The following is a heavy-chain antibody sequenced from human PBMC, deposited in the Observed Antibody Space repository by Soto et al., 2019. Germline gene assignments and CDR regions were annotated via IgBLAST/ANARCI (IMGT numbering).Heavy chain of an antibody. CDR3: ARYKSNYYYGMDV. CDR2: INHSGST. Sequence: SETLSLTCAVYGGSFSGYYWSWIRKPPGKGLEWIGEINHSGSTNYNPSLKSRVTISVDTSKNQFSLKLSSVTAADTAVYYCARYKSNYYYGMDVWGQGTTVT. D-gene: IGHD1-20*01. CDR1: GGSFSGYY. V-gene: IGHV4-34*01. J-gene: IGHJ6*02.